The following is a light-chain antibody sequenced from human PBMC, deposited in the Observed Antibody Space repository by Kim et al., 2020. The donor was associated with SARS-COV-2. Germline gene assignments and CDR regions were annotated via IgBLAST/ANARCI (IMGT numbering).Light chain of an antibody. CDR3: QQYSHWPPYT. CDR1: QTVDSN. CDR2: GAS. J-gene: IGKJ2*01. Sequence: EIVMTQSPATLSVSPGERVTLSCRASQTVDSNLAWYQQKPGQAPRLLIYGASTRATDIPARFSGSGSGTEFTLIISSLQSEDFAVYYCQQYSHWPPYTFGPGNKVDI. V-gene: IGKV3-15*01.